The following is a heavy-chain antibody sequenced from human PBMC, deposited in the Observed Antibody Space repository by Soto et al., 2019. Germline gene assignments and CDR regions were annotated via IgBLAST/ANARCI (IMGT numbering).Heavy chain of an antibody. Sequence: QVQLQQWGAGLLKPSETLSLTCAVYGGFVSSGSYYWSWIRQPPGKGLEWIGEMSHSGGTHFNPSLKSRVTISVDTSKNQFSLKMSSVTAADTVIYYCARVERGTATTVVDAFDIWGPGTMVTVSS. V-gene: IGHV4-34*01. CDR1: GGFVSSGSYY. D-gene: IGHD1-1*01. J-gene: IGHJ3*02. CDR2: MSHSGGT. CDR3: ARVERGTATTVVDAFDI.